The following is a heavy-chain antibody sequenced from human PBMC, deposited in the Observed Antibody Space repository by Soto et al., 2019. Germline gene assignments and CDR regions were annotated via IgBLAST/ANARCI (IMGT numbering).Heavy chain of an antibody. V-gene: IGHV4-59*01. D-gene: IGHD3-10*01. CDR1: GAITGDAY. CDR2: IYYSGST. J-gene: IGHJ6*02. Sequence: SGTLSLTCTLSGAITGDAYWSLIRQSPGRGLEWIGYIYYSGSTNYNPSLKSRVTISVDTSKNQFSLKLSSVTAADTAVYYCARGPRDYYGSTYYGMDVWGQGTTVTVSS. CDR3: ARGPRDYYGSTYYGMDV.